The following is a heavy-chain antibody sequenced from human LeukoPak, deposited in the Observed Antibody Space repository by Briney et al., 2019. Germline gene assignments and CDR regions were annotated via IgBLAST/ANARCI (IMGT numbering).Heavy chain of an antibody. CDR2: ISYDGSNK. Sequence: GGSLRLSCAASGFTFSSYAMHWVRQAPGKGLEWVAVISYDGSNKYYADSVKGRFTISRDNSKNTLYLQMNSLRVEDTAVYYCASSKDHYCRYWGQGTLVTVSS. V-gene: IGHV3-30-3*01. CDR3: ASSKDHYCRY. CDR1: GFTFSSYA. J-gene: IGHJ4*02.